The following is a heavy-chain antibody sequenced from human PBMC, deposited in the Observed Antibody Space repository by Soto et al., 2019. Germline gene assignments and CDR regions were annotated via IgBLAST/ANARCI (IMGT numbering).Heavy chain of an antibody. J-gene: IGHJ4*02. Sequence: SETLSLTCSVSDGSINVYYWNWIRQPPGKGLEWIGDIYHSGSTNYNPSLKSRATISLDTSKNQFSLRLSSVTAADTAVYYCARSYGDYPYDYWGQGILVTVSS. D-gene: IGHD4-17*01. CDR1: DGSINVYY. CDR3: ARSYGDYPYDY. V-gene: IGHV4-59*01. CDR2: IYHSGST.